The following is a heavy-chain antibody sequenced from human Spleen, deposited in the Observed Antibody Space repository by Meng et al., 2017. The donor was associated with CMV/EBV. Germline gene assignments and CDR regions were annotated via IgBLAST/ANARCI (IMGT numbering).Heavy chain of an antibody. V-gene: IGHV3-21*04. CDR2: ISSTSHYI. CDR3: ARDFRTISDIAVAGRLPGY. CDR1: FGPYT. D-gene: IGHD6-19*01. J-gene: IGHJ4*02. Sequence: FGPYTIDWVRQAPGKGLEWVASISSTSHYIYYADSLRGRFTISRVNAQNSVFLQMNSLGIEDTAVYYCARDFRTISDIAVAGRLPGYWGQGTLVTVSS.